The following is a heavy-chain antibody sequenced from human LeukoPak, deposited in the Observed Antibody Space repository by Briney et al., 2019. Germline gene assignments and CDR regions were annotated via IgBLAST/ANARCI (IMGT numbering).Heavy chain of an antibody. D-gene: IGHD1-14*01. J-gene: IGHJ4*02. CDR3: ARRTQEYFDY. Sequence: GASVKVSCKASGYTFTSYYMHWVRQAPGQGLEWMGRIIPIFGTANYAQKFQGRVTITTDESTSTAYMELSSLRSEDTAVYYCARRTQEYFDYWGQGTLVTVSS. V-gene: IGHV1-69*05. CDR2: IIPIFGTA. CDR1: GYTFTSYY.